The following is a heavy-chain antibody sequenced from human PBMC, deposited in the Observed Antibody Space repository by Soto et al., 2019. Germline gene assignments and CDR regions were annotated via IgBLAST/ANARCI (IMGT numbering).Heavy chain of an antibody. CDR3: ARDSESSSWYGPHFDY. D-gene: IGHD6-13*01. CDR2: ISSSSSYI. V-gene: IGHV3-21*01. CDR1: GFTFSSYS. J-gene: IGHJ4*02. Sequence: GGSLRLSCAASGFTFSSYSMNWVRQAPGKGLEWVSSISSSSSYIYYADSVKGRFTISRDNAKNSLYLQMNSLRAEDTAVYYCARDSESSSWYGPHFDYWGQGTLVTVSS.